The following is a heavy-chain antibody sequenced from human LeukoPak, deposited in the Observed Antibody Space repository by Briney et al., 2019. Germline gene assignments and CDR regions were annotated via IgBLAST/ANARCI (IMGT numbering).Heavy chain of an antibody. CDR1: GYTFTGYY. J-gene: IGHJ4*02. D-gene: IGHD5-18*01. V-gene: IGHV1-2*02. CDR2: INPNSGGT. Sequence: SSVKVSCKASGYTFTGYYMHWVRQAPGQGLEWMGWINPNSGGTNYAQKFQGRVTMTRDTSISTAYMELSRLRSDDTAVYYCARENSRDSYGLGYIGYFDYWGQGTLVTVSS. CDR3: ARENSRDSYGLGYIGYFDY.